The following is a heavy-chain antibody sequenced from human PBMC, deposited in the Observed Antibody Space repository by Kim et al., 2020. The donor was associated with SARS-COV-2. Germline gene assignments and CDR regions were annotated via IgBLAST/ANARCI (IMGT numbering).Heavy chain of an antibody. CDR3: ARAASSGWYLNGEPTENWFDP. CDR1: GGSISSGDYY. CDR2: IYYSGST. J-gene: IGHJ5*02. D-gene: IGHD6-19*01. V-gene: IGHV4-30-4*01. Sequence: SETLSLTCTVSGGSISSGDYYWSWIRQPPGKGLEWIGYIYYSGSTYYNPSLKSRVTISVDTSKNQFSLKLSSVTAADTAVYYCARAASSGWYLNGEPTENWFDPWGQGTLVTVSS.